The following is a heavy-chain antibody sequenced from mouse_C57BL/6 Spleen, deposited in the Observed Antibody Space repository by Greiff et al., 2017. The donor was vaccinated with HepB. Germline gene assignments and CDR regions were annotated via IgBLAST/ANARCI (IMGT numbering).Heavy chain of an antibody. CDR2: ISDGGSYT. CDR3: ARGAMVTTSWYFDV. V-gene: IGHV5-4*01. J-gene: IGHJ1*03. Sequence: EVQRVESGGGLVKPGGSLKLSCAASGFTFSSYAMSWVRQTPEKRLEWVATISDGGSYTYYPENVKGRFTISRDNAKNNLYLQMSHLKSEDTAMYYCARGAMVTTSWYFDVWGTGTTVTVSS. D-gene: IGHD2-2*01. CDR1: GFTFSSYA.